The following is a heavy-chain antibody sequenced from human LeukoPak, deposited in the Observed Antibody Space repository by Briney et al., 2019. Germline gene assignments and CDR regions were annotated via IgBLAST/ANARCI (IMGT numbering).Heavy chain of an antibody. Sequence: SETLSLTCTVSGGSISTYHWTWIRQAPGKGLEWIGYIYYGGATSYNPSLESRVTITVDTSKNQFSLNLRSVAASDTAVYYCARRSRVFSSSSDPYYFDFWGQGTLVTVSS. D-gene: IGHD6-6*01. CDR1: GGSISTYH. CDR2: IYYGGAT. CDR3: ARRSRVFSSSSDPYYFDF. V-gene: IGHV4-59*08. J-gene: IGHJ4*02.